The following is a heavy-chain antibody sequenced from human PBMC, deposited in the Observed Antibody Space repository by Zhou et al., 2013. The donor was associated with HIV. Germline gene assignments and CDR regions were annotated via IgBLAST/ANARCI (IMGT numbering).Heavy chain of an antibody. D-gene: IGHD3-22*01. J-gene: IGHJ3*02. CDR3: VRVSYYYDGSGYNDAFDI. V-gene: IGHV1-8*03. CDR2: MNPNTGNT. Sequence: QVQLVQSGAEVKKPGASVKVSCKASGYTFSSSDINWVRQAPGQGLEWVGWMNPNTGNTGYGEKFQGRVTISTNTSISTAYMEVRSLRSEDTALYYCVRVSYYYDGSGYNDAFDIWGQGTMVSVSS. CDR1: GYTFSSSD.